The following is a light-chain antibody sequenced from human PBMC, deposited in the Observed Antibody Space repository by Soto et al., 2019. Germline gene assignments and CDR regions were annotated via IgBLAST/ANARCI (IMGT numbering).Light chain of an antibody. V-gene: IGKV3-15*01. Sequence: ERVMTQSPATLSVSPGERATLSCRASQSVGSNLAWYQQKPGQAPRLLIFGASSRATGVPARFSGSGSGTEFTLTISRLQSEDFAVYFCQQYDNLPLTFGPGTKVDIK. CDR1: QSVGSN. CDR2: GAS. J-gene: IGKJ3*01. CDR3: QQYDNLPLT.